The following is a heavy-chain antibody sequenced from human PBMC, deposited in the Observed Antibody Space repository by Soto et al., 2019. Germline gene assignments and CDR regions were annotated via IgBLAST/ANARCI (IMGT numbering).Heavy chain of an antibody. CDR2: INPNSGGT. V-gene: IGHV1-2*04. Sequence: GASVKVSCKASGYTFTGYYMHWVRQPPGEGLEWMGWINPNSGGTNYAQKFQGWVTMTRHTSISTAYMELSRLRSDDTAVYYCARLGVYGRMAPYYFDYRGQGTVVTLS. CDR3: ARLGVYGRMAPYYFDY. CDR1: GYTFTGYY. J-gene: IGHJ4*02. D-gene: IGHD3-10*01.